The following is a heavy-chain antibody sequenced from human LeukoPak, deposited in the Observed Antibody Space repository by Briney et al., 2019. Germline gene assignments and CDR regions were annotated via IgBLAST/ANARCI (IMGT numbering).Heavy chain of an antibody. V-gene: IGHV3-21*01. CDR1: GFTFSSYS. Sequence: GGSLRLSCAASGFTFSSYSMNWVRQAPGKGLEWVSSISSSSSYIYYADSVKGRFTISRDNAKNSLYLQMNSLRAEDTAVYYCARGRPPATALRYPFDLWGRGTLVTVSS. D-gene: IGHD3-9*01. CDR3: ARGRPPATALRYPFDL. J-gene: IGHJ2*01. CDR2: ISSSSSYI.